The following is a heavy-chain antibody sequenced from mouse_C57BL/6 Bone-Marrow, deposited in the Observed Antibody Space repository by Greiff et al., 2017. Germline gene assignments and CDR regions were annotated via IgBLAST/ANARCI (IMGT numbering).Heavy chain of an antibody. CDR2: INPYNGDT. CDR1: GYSFTGYF. Sequence: VQLKQSGPELVKPGASVKISCKASGYSFTGYFMNWVMQSHGKSLEWIGRINPYNGDTFYNQKFKGKATLTVDKSSSTAHMELRRLTSEDSAVYYCARSGDYAWLAYWGQGTLVTVSA. D-gene: IGHD2-4*01. V-gene: IGHV1-20*01. CDR3: ARSGDYAWLAY. J-gene: IGHJ3*01.